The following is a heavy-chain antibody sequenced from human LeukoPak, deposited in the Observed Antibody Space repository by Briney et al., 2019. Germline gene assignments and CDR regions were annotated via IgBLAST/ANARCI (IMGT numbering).Heavy chain of an antibody. CDR1: GFTFSSYA. V-gene: IGHV3-7*01. J-gene: IGHJ4*02. CDR2: IKQDGSEK. CDR3: ARGGTREVY. Sequence: PGGSLRLSCAGSGFTFSSYAMSWVRQAPGKGLEWVANIKQDGSEKYYVDSVKGRFTISRDNAKNSLYLQMNSLRAEDTAVYYCARGGTREVYWGQGTLVTVSS.